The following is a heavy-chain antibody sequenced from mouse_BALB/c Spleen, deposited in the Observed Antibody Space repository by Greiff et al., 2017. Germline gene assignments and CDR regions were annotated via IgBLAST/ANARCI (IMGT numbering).Heavy chain of an antibody. CDR3: TRGLHHYYAMDY. V-gene: IGHV1S81*02. Sequence: VQLQQSGAELVKPGASVKLSCKASGYTFTSYYMYWVKQRPGQGLEWIGEINPSNGGTNFNEKFKSKATLTVDKSSSTAYMQLSSLTSEDSAVYYCTRGLHHYYAMDYWGQGTSVTVSS. D-gene: IGHD2-4*01. CDR1: GYTFTSYY. J-gene: IGHJ4*01. CDR2: INPSNGGT.